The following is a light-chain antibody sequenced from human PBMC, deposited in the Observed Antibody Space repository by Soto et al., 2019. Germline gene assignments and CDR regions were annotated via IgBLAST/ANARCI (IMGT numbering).Light chain of an antibody. Sequence: QSVLTQPPSASGSPGQSVTISCTGTSSDVGGYDFVSWYQQHPGKAPKLMIYEVNKRPSGVPDRFSGSKSGNTASLTVSGLQAEDEADYYCSSYAGSNNYVLGTGTKLTVL. J-gene: IGLJ1*01. V-gene: IGLV2-8*01. CDR1: SSDVGGYDF. CDR3: SSYAGSNNYV. CDR2: EVN.